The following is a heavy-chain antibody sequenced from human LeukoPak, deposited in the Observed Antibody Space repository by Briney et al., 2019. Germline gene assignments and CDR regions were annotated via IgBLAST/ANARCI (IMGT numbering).Heavy chain of an antibody. V-gene: IGHV3-48*01. CDR3: ARDINYCTPTLCHRNWFDP. CDR1: EFSLSSYS. J-gene: IGHJ5*02. CDR2: ISSSGRTV. D-gene: IGHD2-8*01. Sequence: GGSQRLSCAASEFSLSSYSMDWFRQTPGKGLEWISYISSSGRTVYYADSVEGRFTVSRDNAKNALYLEMNDLRAEDSAVYYCARDINYCTPTLCHRNWFDPWGQGTLVTVSS.